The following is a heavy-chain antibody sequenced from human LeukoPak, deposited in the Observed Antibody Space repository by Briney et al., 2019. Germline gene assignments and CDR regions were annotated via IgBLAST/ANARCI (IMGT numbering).Heavy chain of an antibody. CDR2: ISYDGSNK. CDR1: GFTFSSYA. D-gene: IGHD6-13*01. CDR3: VGYISWYYFDY. V-gene: IGHV3-30*03. Sequence: PGGSLRLSCAASGFTFSSYAMHWVRQAPGKGLEWVAVISYDGSNKYYADSVKGRFTISRDNSKNTLYLQMNGLRAEDTAVYYCVGYISWYYFDYWGQGTLVTVSS. J-gene: IGHJ4*02.